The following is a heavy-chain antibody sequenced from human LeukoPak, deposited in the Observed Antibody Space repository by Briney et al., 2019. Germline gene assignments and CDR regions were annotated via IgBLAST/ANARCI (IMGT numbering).Heavy chain of an antibody. V-gene: IGHV4-59*01. CDR2: IYYSGST. Sequence: SETLSLTCTASGGSISSYYWSWIRQPPGKGLEWIGYIYYSGSTNYNPSLKSRVTISVDTSKNQFSLKLSSVTAADTAVYYCARVPGDYGLDYWGHGTLVTVSS. D-gene: IGHD4-17*01. CDR1: GGSISSYY. J-gene: IGHJ4*01. CDR3: ARVPGDYGLDY.